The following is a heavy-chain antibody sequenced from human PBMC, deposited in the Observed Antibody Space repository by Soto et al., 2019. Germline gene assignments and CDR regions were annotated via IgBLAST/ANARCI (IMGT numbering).Heavy chain of an antibody. V-gene: IGHV3-48*02. Sequence: XGSLRLSCAAYGFSFSSYHMNWVRQAPGKGLEWVSYISSTDSTSYYADSVKGRFTISRDNAKNSLFLQMHSLRYEDTAVYYCAREIAAADFDSWGHGTLVTVSS. CDR2: ISSTDSTS. CDR3: AREIAAADFDS. J-gene: IGHJ4*01. D-gene: IGHD6-13*01. CDR1: GFSFSSYH.